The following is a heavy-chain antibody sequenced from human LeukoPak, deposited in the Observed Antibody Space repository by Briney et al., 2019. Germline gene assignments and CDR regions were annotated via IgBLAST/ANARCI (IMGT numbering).Heavy chain of an antibody. CDR1: GFTFSSYS. CDR3: ARGTAALDY. V-gene: IGHV3-21*01. Sequence: GGSLRLSCAASGFTFSSYSMNWVRQAPGKGLEWVSSISSSSSYIYYAGSVKGRFTISRDNAKNSLYLQMNSLRAEDTAVYYCARGTAALDYWGQGTLVTVSP. CDR2: ISSSSSYI. D-gene: IGHD2-2*01. J-gene: IGHJ4*02.